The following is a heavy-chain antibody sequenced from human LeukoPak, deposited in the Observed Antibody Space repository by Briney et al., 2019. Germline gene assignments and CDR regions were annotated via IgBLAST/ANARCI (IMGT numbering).Heavy chain of an antibody. D-gene: IGHD4-17*01. CDR2: INHRGST. V-gene: IGHV4-34*01. Sequence: SETLSLTCAVYGGSFSGYYWSWIRQPPGKGLEWIGEINHRGSTNYNPSLKSRVTIPVDTSKNQFSLKLSSVTAADTAVYYCARGYGDYKLPDFDYWGQGTLVTVSS. CDR3: ARGYGDYKLPDFDY. J-gene: IGHJ4*02. CDR1: GGSFSGYY.